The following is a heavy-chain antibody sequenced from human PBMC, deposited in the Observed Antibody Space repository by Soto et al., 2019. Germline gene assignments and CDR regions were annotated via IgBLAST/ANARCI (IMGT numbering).Heavy chain of an antibody. J-gene: IGHJ5*02. CDR1: GGTFSSYA. V-gene: IGHV1-69*13. D-gene: IGHD1-1*01. CDR3: ARSVHGNSSPSPFRRFDP. Sequence: ASVKVSCKASGGTFSSYAISWVRQAPGQGLEWMGGIIPIFGTANYAQKFQGRVTITADESTSTAYMELSSLRSEDTAVYYCARSVHGNSSPSPFRRFDPWGQGTLVTVSS. CDR2: IIPIFGTA.